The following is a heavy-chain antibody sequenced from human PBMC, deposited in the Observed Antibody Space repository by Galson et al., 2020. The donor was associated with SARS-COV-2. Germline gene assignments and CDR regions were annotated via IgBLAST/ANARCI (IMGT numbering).Heavy chain of an antibody. V-gene: IGHV4-38-2*02. J-gene: IGHJ2*01. Sequence: SETLSLTCTVSGYSVSTTNYWGWVRQPPGRGLEWIGSVYPSGTTYYNPPLKSRVTISVDTSKNQFSLRLDSVTAAAPALYYCARQGVNMIVLVTFPGWYFDLWGRGTLVTVSS. D-gene: IGHD3-22*01. CDR3: ARQGVNMIVLVTFPGWYFDL. CDR2: VYPSGTT. CDR1: GYSVSTTNY.